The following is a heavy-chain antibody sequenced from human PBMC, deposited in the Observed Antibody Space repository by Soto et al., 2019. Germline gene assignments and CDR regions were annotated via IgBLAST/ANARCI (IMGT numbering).Heavy chain of an antibody. Sequence: QVQLVQSGAEVRKPGASVKVSCKASGYTFTTYGISWVRQAPGQGLEWMGWISGYNGHTTYEQKFQGRVTMTTDPSTSTVYMDLRSLRSDDTAVYYCAGEGERPYYYDGLDVWGQGTTVTVSS. CDR1: GYTFTTYG. CDR3: AGEGERPYYYDGLDV. J-gene: IGHJ6*02. V-gene: IGHV1-18*01. CDR2: ISGYNGHT. D-gene: IGHD3-16*01.